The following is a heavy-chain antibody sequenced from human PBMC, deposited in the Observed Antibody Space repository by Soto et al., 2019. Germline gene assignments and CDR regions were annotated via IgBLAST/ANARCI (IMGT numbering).Heavy chain of an antibody. CDR2: ISNTGGST. Sequence: EVQLLDSGGGLVQPGGSLRLSCAASGFTFNNYAMNWVRQAPGKGLEWVATISNTGGSTYYADSVKGRFTISRDNSKXXXXXXXXXXXVEDTAVYYCAKDRLAGNFDYWGQGTQVTVSS. D-gene: IGHD6-13*01. CDR1: GFTFNNYA. V-gene: IGHV3-23*01. CDR3: AKDRLAGNFDY. J-gene: IGHJ4*02.